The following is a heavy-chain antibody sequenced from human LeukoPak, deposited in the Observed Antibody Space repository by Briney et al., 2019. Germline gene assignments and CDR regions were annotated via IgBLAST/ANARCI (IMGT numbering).Heavy chain of an antibody. CDR1: NGSITGNY. D-gene: IGHD2-15*01. CDR2: IYSSGST. V-gene: IGHV4-4*08. Sequence: SETLSLNYIVANGSITGNYGGWIRQPPGKGLEWIGYIYSSGSTNYNPSLKSRVAISIDTSKKQLSLQVNSVTAGDTAVFFCAKGSGYCGFDSRGQGTLVTVSS. J-gene: IGHJ4*02. CDR3: AKGSGYCGFDS.